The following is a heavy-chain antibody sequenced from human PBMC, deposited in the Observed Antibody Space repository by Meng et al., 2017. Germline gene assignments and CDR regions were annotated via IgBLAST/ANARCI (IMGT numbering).Heavy chain of an antibody. V-gene: IGHV3-11*04. J-gene: IGHJ5*02. Sequence: GGSLRLSCAASRFTFSDYFMAWIRQAPGKGLEWVSYISGSGDTIQYADSVKGRFTISRDNAKNSLFLQMNSLGAEDTALYYCARRGVTYCSRTDCRPTWFDPWGQGTLVTVSS. D-gene: IGHD2-2*01. CDR1: RFTFSDYF. CDR2: ISGSGDTI. CDR3: ARRGVTYCSRTDCRPTWFDP.